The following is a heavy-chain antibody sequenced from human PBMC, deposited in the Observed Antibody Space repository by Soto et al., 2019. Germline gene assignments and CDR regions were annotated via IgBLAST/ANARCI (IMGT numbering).Heavy chain of an antibody. CDR2: IVVASGQT. D-gene: IGHD2-15*01. CDR1: GSGFISSG. J-gene: IGHJ6*02. V-gene: IGHV1-58*02. Sequence: WPSVKVSCKASGSGFISSGIQWVRQAHGQRLEWIGWIVVASGQTNYAQNFRGRVAITRDTSTATAYIELTGLTSEDTAVYFCSADRPDIGVGWWVWGQGTTVTVSS. CDR3: SADRPDIGVGWWV.